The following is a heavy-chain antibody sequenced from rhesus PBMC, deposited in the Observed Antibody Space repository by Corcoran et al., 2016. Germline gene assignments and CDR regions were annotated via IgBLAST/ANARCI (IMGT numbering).Heavy chain of an antibody. CDR3: AITVAEPYYYGLDS. CDR1: GYTFTSYY. Sequence: QVQLVQSGAEIKQPGASVKLSCKASGYTFTSYYMHWVRQAPGQGLEWIGLISLYNGNKGSAQNFPGRVTITTDTSTSTGYMELSSLRSEDTAVYYCAITVAEPYYYGLDSWGQGVVVTVSS. V-gene: IGHV1-180*01. CDR2: ISLYNGNK. J-gene: IGHJ6*01. D-gene: IGHD4-29*01.